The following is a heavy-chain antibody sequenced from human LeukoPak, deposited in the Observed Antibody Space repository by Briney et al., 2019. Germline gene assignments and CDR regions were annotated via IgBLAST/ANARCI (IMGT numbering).Heavy chain of an antibody. V-gene: IGHV3-48*01. J-gene: IGHJ5*02. CDR1: GIIISPYS. CDR2: ISSSSSTI. Sequence: AGGSLRLSCAASGIIISPYSMNWVRQAPGKGLEWVSYISSSSSTIYYGDSMKGRFTVSRDNAKNSLYLQMNSLRVEDTAVYYCARGWGSSRPGSNGGWIDPWGQGTLVTVSS. CDR3: ARGWGSSRPGSNGGWIDP. D-gene: IGHD6-13*01.